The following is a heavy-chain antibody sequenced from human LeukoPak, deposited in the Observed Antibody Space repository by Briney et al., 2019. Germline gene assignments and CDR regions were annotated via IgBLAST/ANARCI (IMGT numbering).Heavy chain of an antibody. J-gene: IGHJ5*02. CDR3: ARRNDPTAVLRYFDWPKTGWFDP. Sequence: SETLSLTCTVSGGSISSTDDCWGWIRQPPGKGPEWIGSIYYSGSTYYNPSLKSRVTISVDTSKNQFSLKLSSVTAADTAVYYCARRNDPTAVLRYFDWPKTGWFDPWGQGTLVTVSS. CDR2: IYYSGST. D-gene: IGHD3-9*01. V-gene: IGHV4-39*01. CDR1: GGSISSTDDC.